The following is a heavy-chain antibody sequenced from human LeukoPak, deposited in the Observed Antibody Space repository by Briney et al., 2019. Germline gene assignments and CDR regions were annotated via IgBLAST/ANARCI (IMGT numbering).Heavy chain of an antibody. J-gene: IGHJ6*03. Sequence: PGGSLRLSCAASGFTFNIYDMNWVRQAPGKGLEWVSSISSRSSYIYHADSVKGRFTISRDNAKNSLFLQMNSLRAEDTAIYYCAKNGDRGAYCTGGTCYPYFYYYMDVWGKGTTVTI. D-gene: IGHD2-15*01. V-gene: IGHV3-21*04. CDR3: AKNGDRGAYCTGGTCYPYFYYYMDV. CDR1: GFTFNIYD. CDR2: ISSRSSYI.